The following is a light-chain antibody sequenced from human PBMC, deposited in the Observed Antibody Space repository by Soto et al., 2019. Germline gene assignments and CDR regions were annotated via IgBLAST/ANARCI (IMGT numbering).Light chain of an antibody. J-gene: IGKJ5*01. Sequence: IQWTQSPSSLSPSAGDRVTITCRASQGISSALAWYQQKPGRAPKLLIYDASSLQSGVPSRFSGSGSDTDFTLTISGLQPEDVATYYCQQFNDYPPNFGQGTRLEIK. V-gene: IGKV1D-13*01. CDR2: DAS. CDR3: QQFNDYPPN. CDR1: QGISSA.